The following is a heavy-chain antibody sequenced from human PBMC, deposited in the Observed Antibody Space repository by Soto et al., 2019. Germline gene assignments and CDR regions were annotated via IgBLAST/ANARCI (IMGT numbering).Heavy chain of an antibody. V-gene: IGHV4-4*07. CDR3: ARGGHDVWCGPFDY. D-gene: IGHD3-3*01. CDR1: GGSISTYY. J-gene: IGHJ4*02. CDR2: IDSSGST. Sequence: QGQLQESGPGLVKPSETLSLTCSVSGGSISTYYCNWIRQPAGKGLEWIGRIDSSGSTNYSPSLKSRATMSVDTSKNQFSLKLTSVTAADTAVYCFARGGHDVWCGPFDYWGQGTLATVSS.